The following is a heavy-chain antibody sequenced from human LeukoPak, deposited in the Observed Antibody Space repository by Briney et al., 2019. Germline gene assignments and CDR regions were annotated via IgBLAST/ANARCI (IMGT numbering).Heavy chain of an antibody. CDR1: GGSTSNYY. CDR3: ARRGWSGALDI. CDR2: IYSSGTT. J-gene: IGHJ3*02. Sequence: SETLPLTCTVSGGSTSNYYWSWIRQPPGKGLEWIGHIYSSGTTNYNPSLESRVTISIDTSKNHFSLRLRSVTAADTAVYYCARRGWSGALDIWGQGTMVIVSS. V-gene: IGHV4-59*08. D-gene: IGHD6-19*01.